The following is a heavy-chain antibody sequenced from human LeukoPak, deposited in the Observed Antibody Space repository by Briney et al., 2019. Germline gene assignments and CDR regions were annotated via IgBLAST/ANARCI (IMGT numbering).Heavy chain of an antibody. V-gene: IGHV3-23*01. CDR3: AKDRIMTTVTTISSFDY. J-gene: IGHJ4*02. CDR2: ISGSGGST. Sequence: GGSLRLSCAASGFTFSSYAMSWVRQAPGKGLEWVSAISGSGGSTYYADSVKGRFTISRDNSKSTLYLQMNSLRAEDTAVYYCAKDRIMTTVTTISSFDYWGQGTLVTVSS. CDR1: GFTFSSYA. D-gene: IGHD4-17*01.